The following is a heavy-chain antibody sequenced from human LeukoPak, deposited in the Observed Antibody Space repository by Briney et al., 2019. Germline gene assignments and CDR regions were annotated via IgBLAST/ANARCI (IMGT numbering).Heavy chain of an antibody. D-gene: IGHD3-3*01. J-gene: IGHJ3*02. CDR3: ARFGGPHAFDI. Sequence: SETLSLTCTVSGGSISSYYWSWIRQPPGKGLEWIGYIYYSGSTNYNPSLKSRVTISVDTSKNQFSLKLSSVTAADTAVYYCARFGGPHAFDIWGQGTMVTVSS. CDR2: IYYSGST. V-gene: IGHV4-59*01. CDR1: GGSISSYY.